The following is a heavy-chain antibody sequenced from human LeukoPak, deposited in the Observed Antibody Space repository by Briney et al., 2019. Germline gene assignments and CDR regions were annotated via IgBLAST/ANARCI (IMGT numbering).Heavy chain of an antibody. CDR3: ARVVIVVVPAAIGHLEYYMDV. CDR1: GGSISSGGYY. D-gene: IGHD2-2*01. V-gene: IGHV4-31*03. CDR2: IYYSGST. J-gene: IGHJ6*03. Sequence: SETLSLTCTVSGGSISSGGYYWSWIRQHPGKGLEWIGYIYYSGSTYYNPSLKSRVTISVDTSKNQFSLKLSSVPAADTAVYYCARVVIVVVPAAIGHLEYYMDVWGKGTTVTVSS.